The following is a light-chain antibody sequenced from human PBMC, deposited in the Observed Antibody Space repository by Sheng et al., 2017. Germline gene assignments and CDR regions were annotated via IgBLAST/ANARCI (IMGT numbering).Light chain of an antibody. CDR1: QSLLRGGKNF. V-gene: IGKV2-28*01. J-gene: IGKJ1*01. Sequence: DIVMTQSPLSLPVTPGEPASISCRSSQSLLRGGKNFLDWYLQKPGQSPQLLIYWASNRASGVPDRFSGSGSGTDFTLKISRVEAEDVGVYYCMEALQTPVAFGQGTKVDIK. CDR3: MEALQTPVA. CDR2: WAS.